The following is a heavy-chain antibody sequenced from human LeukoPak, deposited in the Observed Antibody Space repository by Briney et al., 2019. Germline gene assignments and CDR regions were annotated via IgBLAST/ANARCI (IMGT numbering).Heavy chain of an antibody. CDR2: INHSGST. Sequence: PSETLSLTCAVCSGSYRGYYWSWIRQPPGKGLEWIGEINHSGSTNYNPSLKSRVTISVDTSKNQFSLKLSSVTAADTAVYYCGRGRGYSYGYYYYYMDVWGKGTTVTVSS. CDR1: SGSYRGYY. J-gene: IGHJ6*03. CDR3: GRGRGYSYGYYYYYMDV. D-gene: IGHD5-18*01. V-gene: IGHV4-34*01.